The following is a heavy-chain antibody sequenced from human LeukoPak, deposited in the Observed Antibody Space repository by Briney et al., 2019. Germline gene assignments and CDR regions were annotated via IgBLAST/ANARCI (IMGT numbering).Heavy chain of an antibody. V-gene: IGHV4-59*01. CDR2: ICYSGST. D-gene: IGHD3-22*01. CDR1: GGSFSSYY. Sequence: PSETLSLTCTVSGGSFSSYYWTWIRQPPGKGLEWLGYICYSGSTNYNPSLKSRVTISVDTSKNPFSLKLSSVTAADTAVYYCARGTLFYSESSGISGGASDIWGQGTMVTVSS. CDR3: ARGTLFYSESSGISGGASDI. J-gene: IGHJ3*02.